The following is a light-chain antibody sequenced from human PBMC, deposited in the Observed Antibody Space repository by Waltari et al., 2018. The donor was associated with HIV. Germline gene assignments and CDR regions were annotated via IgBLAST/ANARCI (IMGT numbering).Light chain of an antibody. CDR2: TNN. CDR3: AAWDDSLSGVV. J-gene: IGLJ2*01. Sequence: SVMTQPPSASGTPGQSVTISCSGSSSNIGNNPVNWYQQLPGTAPKLLIYTNNQRPSGVPDRFSGSRSGTSASLAISGLQSEDEADYYCAAWDDSLSGVVFGGGTKLTVL. V-gene: IGLV1-44*01. CDR1: SSNIGNNP.